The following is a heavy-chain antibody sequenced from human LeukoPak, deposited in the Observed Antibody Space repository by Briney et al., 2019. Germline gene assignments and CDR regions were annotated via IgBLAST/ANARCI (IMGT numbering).Heavy chain of an antibody. V-gene: IGHV1-8*03. D-gene: IGHD2-2*01. J-gene: IGHJ5*02. CDR1: GYTFTSYD. CDR2: MNPNSGNT. CDR3: ARDQYCSSTSCYLGHWFDP. Sequence: ASVKVSCKASGYTFTSYDINWVRQAPGQGLEWMGWMNPNSGNTDYAQKFQGRVTITRNTSISTAYMELSSLRSEDTAVYYCARDQYCSSTSCYLGHWFDPWGQGTLVTVSS.